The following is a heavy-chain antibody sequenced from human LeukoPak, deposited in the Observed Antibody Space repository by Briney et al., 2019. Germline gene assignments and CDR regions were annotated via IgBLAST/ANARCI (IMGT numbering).Heavy chain of an antibody. CDR1: GGTFSSYA. Sequence: SVKVSCKASGGTFSSYAISWVRQAPGQGLEWMGGIIPIFGTANNAQKFQGRVTITADESTSTAYMELSSLRSEDTAVYYCAREEELGVPSWGQGTLVTVSS. J-gene: IGHJ4*02. CDR3: AREEELGVPS. CDR2: IIPIFGTA. D-gene: IGHD3-3*01. V-gene: IGHV1-69*13.